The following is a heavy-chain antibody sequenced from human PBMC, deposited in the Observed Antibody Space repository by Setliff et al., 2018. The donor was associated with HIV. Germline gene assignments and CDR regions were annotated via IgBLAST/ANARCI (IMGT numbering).Heavy chain of an antibody. V-gene: IGHV4-31*03. CDR2: IYYSAST. CDR1: GDSITSGGYF. J-gene: IGHJ2*01. CDR3: ARHDGTYCGGDCYLLGYFDL. D-gene: IGHD2-21*02. Sequence: PSETLSLTCTVSGDSITSGGYFWSWIRQHPGKGLEWMGHIYYSASTYSNPSLKSRVTISVDTSKNQFSLKLSSVTAADTAVYYCARHDGTYCGGDCYLLGYFDLWGRGTLVTVSS.